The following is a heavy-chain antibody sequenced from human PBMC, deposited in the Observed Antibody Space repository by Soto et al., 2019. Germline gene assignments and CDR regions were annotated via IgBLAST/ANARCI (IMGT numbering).Heavy chain of an antibody. Sequence: GGSLRLSCAASGFTFSSYWMHWVRQVPGKGLVWVSRINSDGSSTSYADSVKGRFTISRDNAKNTLNLQMNSLRAEDTAVYYCARDRAAYCGGDCSRDYSGQGSLVIGSS. V-gene: IGHV3-74*01. D-gene: IGHD2-21*02. CDR2: INSDGSST. J-gene: IGHJ4*02. CDR3: ARDRAAYCGGDCSRDY. CDR1: GFTFSSYW.